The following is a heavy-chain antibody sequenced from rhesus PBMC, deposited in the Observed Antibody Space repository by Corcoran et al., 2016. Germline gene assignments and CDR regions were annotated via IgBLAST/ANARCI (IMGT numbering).Heavy chain of an antibody. Sequence: QVQLQESGPAVVKPSETLSSTCAVAGGSLTSRNWLDLFRQSTGKGLEGNGGIHCGIVNTVYSPSLKGRVTLSLATSQNQFSLKLSSVTAADTAVYFCARHLGSSYGWRFDVWGAGVLVTVSS. V-gene: IGHV4-93*02. J-gene: IGHJ5-1*01. CDR3: ARHLGSSYGWRFDV. CDR1: GGSLTSRNW. CDR2: IHCGIVNT. D-gene: IGHD6-43*01.